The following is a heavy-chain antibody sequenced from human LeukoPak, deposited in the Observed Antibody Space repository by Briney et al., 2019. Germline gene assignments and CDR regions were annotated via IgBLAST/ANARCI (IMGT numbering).Heavy chain of an antibody. Sequence: GGSLRLSCAASGFTLGSYAMSWVRQAPGKGLEWVGRIKSKGDGETIDNAAPVKGRFTMSRDDSKATLYLQMNSLKAEDTAVYYCTTDLGLTMIRGVIVYWGQGALVTVSS. CDR2: IKSKGDGETI. CDR1: GFTLGSYA. V-gene: IGHV3-15*01. CDR3: TTDLGLTMIRGVIVY. J-gene: IGHJ4*02. D-gene: IGHD3-10*01.